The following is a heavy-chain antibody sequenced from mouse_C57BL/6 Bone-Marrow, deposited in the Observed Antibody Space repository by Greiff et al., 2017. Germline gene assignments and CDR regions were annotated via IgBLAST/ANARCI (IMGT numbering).Heavy chain of an antibody. Sequence: VQLQQPGAELVRPGSSVKLSCKASGYTFTSYWMHWVKQRPIQGLEWIGNIDPSDSETHSNQKFKDKATLTVDKSSSTAYMQLSSLTSEDSAVYYCARAGDGAWFAYWGQGTLVTVSA. V-gene: IGHV1-52*01. CDR1: GYTFTSYW. J-gene: IGHJ3*01. CDR3: ARAGDGAWFAY. D-gene: IGHD3-3*01. CDR2: IDPSDSET.